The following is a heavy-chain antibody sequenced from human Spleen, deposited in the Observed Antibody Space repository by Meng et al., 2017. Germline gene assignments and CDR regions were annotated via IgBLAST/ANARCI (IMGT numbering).Heavy chain of an antibody. Sequence: ASVKVSCKASGYIISAYYMDWVRQAPGQGLEWMGRVNPNRGGINYAQKFQSRVTMARDTSISTVHMELSSLRSDDTAVYYCARAGDSSGPIDDWGQGTLVTVSS. CDR3: ARAGDSSGPIDD. CDR1: GYIISAYY. D-gene: IGHD6-19*01. V-gene: IGHV1-2*06. CDR2: VNPNRGGI. J-gene: IGHJ4*01.